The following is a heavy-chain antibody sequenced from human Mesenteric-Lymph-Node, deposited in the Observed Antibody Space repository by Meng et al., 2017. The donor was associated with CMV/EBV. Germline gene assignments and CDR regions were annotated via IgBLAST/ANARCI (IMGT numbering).Heavy chain of an antibody. Sequence: LAFAVSAASVCSGRYYWSWLRPPPGKGLEWTSFVLYGGSTTYNPSLKSRVTISLDTSKNQFSLRLNSVTAADTAVYCCARGGGGTDYWGQGTLVTVSS. CDR1: AASVCSGRYY. CDR3: ARGGGGTDY. CDR2: VLYGGST. D-gene: IGHD1-26*01. J-gene: IGHJ4*02. V-gene: IGHV4-61*01.